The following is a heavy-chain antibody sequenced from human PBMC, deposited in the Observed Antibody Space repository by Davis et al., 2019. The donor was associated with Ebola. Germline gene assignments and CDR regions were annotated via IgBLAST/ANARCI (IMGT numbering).Heavy chain of an antibody. V-gene: IGHV1-18*04. CDR1: GYTFTNYG. D-gene: IGHD1-1*01. J-gene: IGHJ4*02. CDR3: ARAQFPTTSDH. CDR2: INPHNGNT. Sequence: ASVKVSCKASGYTFTNYGITWVRQAPGQGLEWMGWINPHNGNTNYAQNVQGRVTMTTDTSTSTAYMELGSLRPDDTAVYYCARAQFPTTSDHWGQGTLVTVSS.